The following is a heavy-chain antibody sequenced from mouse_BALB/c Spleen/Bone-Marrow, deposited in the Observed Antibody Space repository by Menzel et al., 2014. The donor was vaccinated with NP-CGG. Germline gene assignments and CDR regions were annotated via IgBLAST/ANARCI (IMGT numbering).Heavy chain of an antibody. CDR1: GFTFSSFG. J-gene: IGHJ4*01. CDR3: ARTGDYGCHYAMDY. CDR2: ISSGSSTI. Sequence: EVQLMQSGGGLAQPGGSRKLSCAASGFTFSSFGMHWVRQAPEKGLEWVAYISSGSSTIYYADTVKGRFTISRDNPKNTLFLQMTRIRSEDTAMYYCARTGDYGCHYAMDYWGQGTSVTVSS. V-gene: IGHV5-17*02. D-gene: IGHD1-2*01.